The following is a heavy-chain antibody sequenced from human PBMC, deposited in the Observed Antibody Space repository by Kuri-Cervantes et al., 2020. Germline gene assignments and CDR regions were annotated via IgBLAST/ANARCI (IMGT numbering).Heavy chain of an antibody. D-gene: IGHD3-10*01. CDR2: ISAYNGNT. CDR1: GYTFTSYG. Sequence: ASVKVSCKASGYTFTSYGISWVRQAPGQGLEWMGWISAYNGNTNYAQKLQGRVTMTTDTSTSTAYMGLRSLRSDDTAVYYCASGYGSGSYHYYGMDVWGQGTMVTVSS. V-gene: IGHV1-18*01. J-gene: IGHJ6*02. CDR3: ASGYGSGSYHYYGMDV.